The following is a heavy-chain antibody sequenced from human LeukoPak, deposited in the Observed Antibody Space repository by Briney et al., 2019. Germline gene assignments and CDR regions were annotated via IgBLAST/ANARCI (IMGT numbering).Heavy chain of an antibody. J-gene: IGHJ4*02. CDR3: ARDRLLYLDY. CDR2: VYDGDTT. CDR1: GFTVSNNY. D-gene: IGHD2-21*02. V-gene: IGHV3-53*01. Sequence: GGSLRLSCAASGFTVSNNYMSWVRHAPGKGLEWVSAVYDGDTTYYADSVKGRFTISRDNSKNTLYLQINSLRVEDTAVYFCARDRLLYLDYWGQGTPVTVSS.